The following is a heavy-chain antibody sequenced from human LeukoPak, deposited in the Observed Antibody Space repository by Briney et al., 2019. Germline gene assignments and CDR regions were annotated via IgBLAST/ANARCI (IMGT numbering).Heavy chain of an antibody. CDR1: GITFTNAW. Sequence: GGSLRLSCAVSGITFTNAWMSWVRQAPGKGLEWVSLISGSGDTTHYADSVKGRFTISRDNSENTLYLQMNSLRAEDTALYYCAKSPGGWFFDYWGQGALVTVSS. V-gene: IGHV3-23*01. D-gene: IGHD6-19*01. CDR3: AKSPGGWFFDY. CDR2: ISGSGDTT. J-gene: IGHJ4*02.